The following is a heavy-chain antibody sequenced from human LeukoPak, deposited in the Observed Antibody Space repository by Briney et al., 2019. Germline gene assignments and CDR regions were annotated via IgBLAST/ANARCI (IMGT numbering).Heavy chain of an antibody. CDR1: GFTFSSYA. CDR2: ISGSGGST. Sequence: PGGSLRLSCAASGFTFSSYAMSWVRQAPGKGLEWVSAISGSGGSTYYADSVKGRFTISRDNSKSTLYLQMNSLRAEDTAVYYCASGMVRGVASDYWGQGTLVTVSS. J-gene: IGHJ4*02. CDR3: ASGMVRGVASDY. V-gene: IGHV3-23*01. D-gene: IGHD3-10*01.